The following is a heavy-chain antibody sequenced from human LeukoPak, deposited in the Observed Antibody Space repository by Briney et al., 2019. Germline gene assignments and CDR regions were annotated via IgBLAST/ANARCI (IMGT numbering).Heavy chain of an antibody. CDR2: IYYSGST. CDR1: GGSISSSSYY. J-gene: IGHJ4*02. CDR3: ARGRRTTLDY. V-gene: IGHV4-39*01. Sequence: SETLSLTCTLSGGSISSSSYYWGWIRQPPGKGLEWIGSIYYSGSTYYNPSLKSRVTISVDTSKNQFSLKLSSVTAADTAVYYCARGRRTTLDYWGQGTLVTVSS. D-gene: IGHD4-17*01.